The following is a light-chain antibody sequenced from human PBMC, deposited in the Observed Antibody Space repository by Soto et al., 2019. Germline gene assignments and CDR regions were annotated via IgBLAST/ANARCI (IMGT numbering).Light chain of an antibody. CDR1: QIISTY. Sequence: DIQLTQSPSSLSASVGDRVTITCRASQIISTYLNWYQYKVGTAPKLIIYSTATLQSGVPSRFSGSRSGAEFTLTISSLQPEDFATYYCQQSFDPAWTFGPGTKVEV. CDR2: STA. V-gene: IGKV1-39*01. J-gene: IGKJ1*01. CDR3: QQSFDPAWT.